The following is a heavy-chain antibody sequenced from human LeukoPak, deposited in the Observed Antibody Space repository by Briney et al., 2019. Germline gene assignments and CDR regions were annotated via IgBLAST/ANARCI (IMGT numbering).Heavy chain of an antibody. CDR3: ARDDFWSGYYMDY. Sequence: SETLSLTCAVYGGSFSGYYWSWIRQPPGKGLEWIGEINHSGSTNYNPSLKSRVTISVDTSKNQFSLKLSSVTAADTAVYYCARDDFWSGYYMDYWDQGTLVTVSS. CDR1: GGSFSGYY. CDR2: INHSGST. J-gene: IGHJ4*02. D-gene: IGHD3-3*01. V-gene: IGHV4-34*01.